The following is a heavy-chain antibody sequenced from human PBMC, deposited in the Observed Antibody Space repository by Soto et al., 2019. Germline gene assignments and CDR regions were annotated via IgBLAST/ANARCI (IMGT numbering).Heavy chain of an antibody. D-gene: IGHD5-12*01. V-gene: IGHV1-18*01. J-gene: IGHJ3*02. CDR2: ISAYNGNR. Sequence: QGQLLQSGDEVKTPGASVRVSCRASGYPFTSYGISWVRQAPGQGLEWVAWISAYNGNRDIAQKFQGRVTMTLETSPGKAHMELGDLTSADTAVYYCARGRIVASIHDAFEIWGQGTNVTVSS. CDR3: ARGRIVASIHDAFEI. CDR1: GYPFTSYG.